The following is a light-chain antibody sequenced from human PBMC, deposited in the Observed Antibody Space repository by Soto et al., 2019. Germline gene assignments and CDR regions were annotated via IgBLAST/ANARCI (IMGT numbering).Light chain of an antibody. J-gene: IGLJ1*01. CDR2: EVS. CDR3: SAYAGSNNFV. V-gene: IGLV2-8*01. CDR1: SSNVGENY. Sequence: QSALTQPPSASGSPGPSVTISCTGTSSNVGENYVSWYQQHLGKAPKLIIYEVSQRPSGVPDRFSGSKSGNTASLTVSGLQTEDEADYYCSAYAGSNNFVFGSGTKVTVL.